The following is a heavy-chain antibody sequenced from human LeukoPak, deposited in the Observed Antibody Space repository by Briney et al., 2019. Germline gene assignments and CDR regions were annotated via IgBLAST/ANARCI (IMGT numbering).Heavy chain of an antibody. Sequence: SQTLSLTCTVSGGSISSGDYYWSWIRQPPGKGLEWIGYIYYSGSTYYNPSLKSRVTISVDTSKNQFSLKLSSVAAADTAVYYCARDNSSGWYKNGWYFDLWGRGTLVTVSS. J-gene: IGHJ2*01. D-gene: IGHD6-19*01. V-gene: IGHV4-30-4*08. CDR3: ARDNSSGWYKNGWYFDL. CDR1: GGSISSGDYY. CDR2: IYYSGST.